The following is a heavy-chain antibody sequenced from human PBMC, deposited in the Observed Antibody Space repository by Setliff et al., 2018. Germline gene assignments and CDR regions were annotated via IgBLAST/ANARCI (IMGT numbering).Heavy chain of an antibody. CDR1: GYTLTELS. V-gene: IGHV1-24*01. Sequence: ASVKVSCKVSGYTLTELSMHWVRQAPGKGLEWMGGFDPEDGEAIYAQKFQGRVTMTEDTSTDTAYMELSSLRSEDTAVYYCATNSGGNTIDAFDIWGQGTMVTVSS. J-gene: IGHJ3*02. CDR2: FDPEDGEA. CDR3: ATNSGGNTIDAFDI. D-gene: IGHD2-15*01.